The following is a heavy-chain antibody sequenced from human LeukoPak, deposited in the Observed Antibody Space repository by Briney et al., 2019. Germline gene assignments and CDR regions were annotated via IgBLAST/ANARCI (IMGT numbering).Heavy chain of an antibody. CDR2: ISTDGSST. CDR1: GFTFSSYW. V-gene: IGHV3-74*01. D-gene: IGHD6-13*01. CDR3: AKHREGIAAAGGYFDY. J-gene: IGHJ4*02. Sequence: GGSLRLSCAASGFTFSSYWMHWVRQAPGKGLVWVSRISTDGSSTSYADSVKGRFTISRDNAKNTLYLQMNSLRAEDTAVYYCAKHREGIAAAGGYFDYWGQGTLVTVSS.